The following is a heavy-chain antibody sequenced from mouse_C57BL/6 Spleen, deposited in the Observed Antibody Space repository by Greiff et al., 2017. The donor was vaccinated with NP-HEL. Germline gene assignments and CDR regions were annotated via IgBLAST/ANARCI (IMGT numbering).Heavy chain of an antibody. J-gene: IGHJ2*01. Sequence: EVKLEESGGGLVQPGGSMKLSCAASGFTFSDAWMDWVRQSPEKGLEWVAEIRNKANNHATYYAESVKGRFTISRDDSKSSVYLQMNSLRAEDTGIYYCNSITTVVENFDYWGQGTTLTVSS. CDR2: IRNKANNHAT. D-gene: IGHD1-1*01. V-gene: IGHV6-6*01. CDR1: GFTFSDAW. CDR3: NSITTVVENFDY.